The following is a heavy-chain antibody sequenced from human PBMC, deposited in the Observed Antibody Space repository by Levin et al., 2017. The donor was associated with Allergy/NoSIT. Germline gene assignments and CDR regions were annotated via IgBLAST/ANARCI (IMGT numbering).Heavy chain of an antibody. V-gene: IGHV3-13*04. D-gene: IGHD3-10*01. Sequence: RGESLKISCAASGFTFSSYDMHWVRQATGKGLEWVSAIGTAGDTYYPGSVKGRFTISRENAKNSLYLQMNSLRAGDTAVYYCARARYYYGSGSYGGHMDVWGKGTTVTVSS. CDR3: ARARYYYGSGSYGGHMDV. CDR1: GFTFSSYD. J-gene: IGHJ6*03. CDR2: IGTAGDT.